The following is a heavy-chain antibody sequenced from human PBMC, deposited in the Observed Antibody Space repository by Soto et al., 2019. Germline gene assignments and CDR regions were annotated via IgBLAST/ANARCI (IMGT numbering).Heavy chain of an antibody. CDR2: IWFDGSKK. Sequence: QVQLVESGGGVVQPGRSLKLSCAASGFRFSTYGFHWVRQAPGKGPEWVAVIWFDGSKKYYADSVEGRFTISRDNSKNTLFLQMNTLRDEDTAVYYCARDPASVGYHFDLWGQGTLVTVSS. J-gene: IGHJ4*02. D-gene: IGHD1-26*01. CDR3: ARDPASVGYHFDL. V-gene: IGHV3-33*01. CDR1: GFRFSTYG.